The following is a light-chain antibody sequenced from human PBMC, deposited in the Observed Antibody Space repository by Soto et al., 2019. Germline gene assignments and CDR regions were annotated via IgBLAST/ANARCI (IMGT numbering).Light chain of an antibody. Sequence: QSALTQPASVSGSPGQSITISCTGTSSDVGSYNLVSWYQQHPGKAPKLMIYEGSKRPSGVSNRFSGSKSGNTASLTISGPQAEAEADYDCCSYAGSTPAFGGGTKLTVL. V-gene: IGLV2-23*01. CDR3: CSYAGSTPA. J-gene: IGLJ2*01. CDR2: EGS. CDR1: SSDVGSYNL.